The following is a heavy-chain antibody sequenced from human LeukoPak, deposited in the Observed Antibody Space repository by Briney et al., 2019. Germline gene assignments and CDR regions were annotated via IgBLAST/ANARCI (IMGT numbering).Heavy chain of an antibody. CDR3: VRGYSEYWSD. V-gene: IGHV4-34*01. CDR2: ISHSGGI. D-gene: IGHD3-3*01. CDR1: GGSFSDFY. Sequence: PSETLSLTCAAYGGSFSDFYWNWIRQPPGKGLEWIGQISHSGGINYNPSLQSRVTLSVDTSNNHFSLRLTPVTAADTAVYYCVRGYSEYWSDWGQESLVTVSS. J-gene: IGHJ4*02.